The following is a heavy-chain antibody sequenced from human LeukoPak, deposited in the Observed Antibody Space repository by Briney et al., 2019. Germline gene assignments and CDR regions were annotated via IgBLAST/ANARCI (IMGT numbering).Heavy chain of an antibody. CDR2: IIPIFGTA. CDR3: ARVTTWGARPYYMDV. J-gene: IGHJ6*03. Sequence: ASVKVSCKASGGTFSSYAISWVRQAPGQGLEWMGGIIPIFGTANYAQKFQGRVTITADESTSTAYMELSSLRSEDTAVYYCARVTTWGARPYYMDVWGKGTTVTVSS. D-gene: IGHD7-27*01. CDR1: GGTFSSYA. V-gene: IGHV1-69*13.